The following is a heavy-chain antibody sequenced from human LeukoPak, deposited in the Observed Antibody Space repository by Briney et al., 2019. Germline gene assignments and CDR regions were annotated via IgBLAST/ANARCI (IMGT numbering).Heavy chain of an antibody. J-gene: IGHJ5*02. CDR2: IYYSGTT. D-gene: IGHD2-2*01. Sequence: SETLSLTCTVSGDSISTTSYFWAWVRQPPGGGLERIASIYYSGTTYYKSSLKSRVMISIERSKNHFSLNMNSLTAADTALYYCARVYSSTHNWFDTWGQGIHVTVSS. CDR3: ARVYSSTHNWFDT. CDR1: GDSISTTSYF. V-gene: IGHV4-39*07.